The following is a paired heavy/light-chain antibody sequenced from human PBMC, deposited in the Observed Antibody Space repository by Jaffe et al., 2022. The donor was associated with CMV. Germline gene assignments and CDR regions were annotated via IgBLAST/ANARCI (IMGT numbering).Light chain of an antibody. CDR2: KDS. J-gene: IGLJ2*01. CDR1: ALPKQY. CDR3: QSADSSGTYPVVV. V-gene: IGLV3-25*03. Sequence: SYELTQPPSVSVSPGQTARITCSGDALPKQYAYWYQQKPGQAPVLVIYKDSERPSGIPERFSGSSSGTTVTLTISGVQAEDEADYYCQSADSSGTYPVVVFGGGTKLTVL.
Heavy chain of an antibody. D-gene: IGHD4-17*01. Sequence: QVQLQESGPGLVKPSETLSLTCTVSGGSISSYYWSWIRQPAGKGLEWIGRIYTSGSTNYNPSLKSRVTMSVDTSKNQFSLKLSSVTAADTAVYYCARALPTTVTTDLWFDPWGQGTLVTVSS. CDR3: ARALPTTVTTDLWFDP. CDR2: IYTSGST. V-gene: IGHV4-4*07. J-gene: IGHJ5*02. CDR1: GGSISSYY.